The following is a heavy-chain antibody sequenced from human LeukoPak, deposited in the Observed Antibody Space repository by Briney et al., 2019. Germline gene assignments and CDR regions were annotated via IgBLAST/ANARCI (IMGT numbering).Heavy chain of an antibody. Sequence: QSGASLRLSCAASGFTFSSYAMSWVRQAPGKGQEWVSAISGSGGSTYYADSVKGRFTISRDNSKNTLYLQMNSLRAEDTAVYYCAKIEIPGTPNYYGMDVWGQGTTVTVSS. V-gene: IGHV3-23*01. D-gene: IGHD1-14*01. CDR1: GFTFSSYA. CDR2: ISGSGGST. CDR3: AKIEIPGTPNYYGMDV. J-gene: IGHJ6*02.